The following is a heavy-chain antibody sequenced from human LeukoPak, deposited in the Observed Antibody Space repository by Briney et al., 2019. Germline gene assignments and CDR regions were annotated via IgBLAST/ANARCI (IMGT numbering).Heavy chain of an antibody. D-gene: IGHD3-10*01. J-gene: IGHJ4*02. CDR3: AKDKFTMVRGVIGY. CDR1: GFTFSNYA. V-gene: IGHV3-23*01. Sequence: GGSLRLSCAASGFTFSNYAMSWVRQAPGKGLEWVSAIIGSGGTTYYADSVKGRFTISRDNAKNSLYLQMNSLRAEDTALYYCAKDKFTMVRGVIGYWGQGTLVTVSS. CDR2: IIGSGGTT.